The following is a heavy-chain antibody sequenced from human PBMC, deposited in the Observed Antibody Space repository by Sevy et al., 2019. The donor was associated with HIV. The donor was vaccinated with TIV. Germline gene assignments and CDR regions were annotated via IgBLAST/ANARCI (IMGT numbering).Heavy chain of an antibody. CDR1: GGSISTSSYY. V-gene: IGHV4-39*01. CDR2: SFYSGTT. Sequence: SETLSLTCTVSGGSISTSSYYWGWIRQPPGKGLGWIGNSFYSGTTYYNPSLKSRVTISVDTSKNQFSLKLSSVTAADTAVYYCARLASRLRDNWSDPWGQGTLVTVSS. CDR3: ARLASRLRDNWSDP. J-gene: IGHJ5*02. D-gene: IGHD3-16*01.